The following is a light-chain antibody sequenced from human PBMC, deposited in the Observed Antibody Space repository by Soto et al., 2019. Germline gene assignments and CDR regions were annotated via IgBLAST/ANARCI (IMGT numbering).Light chain of an antibody. CDR3: SSYAGSNTFV. V-gene: IGLV2-8*01. CDR2: EVN. CDR1: TSDVGGYKY. Sequence: QSALTQPPSASGSPGQSVTISCTGTTSDVGGYKYVSWHQQHPGKGPKLIIYEVNKRPSGVPDRFSGSKSGNTASLTVSGLQAEDEADYYSSSYAGSNTFVFGTGTKVTVL. J-gene: IGLJ1*01.